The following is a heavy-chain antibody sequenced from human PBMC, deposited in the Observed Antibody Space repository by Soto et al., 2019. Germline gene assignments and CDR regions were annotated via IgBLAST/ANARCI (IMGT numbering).Heavy chain of an antibody. J-gene: IGHJ4*02. V-gene: IGHV3-21*01. CDR3: ARNPYSSSLMVDY. CDR2: ISSSSSYI. Sequence: GGSLRLSCAASGFTFSSYSMNWVRQAPGKGLEWVSSISSSSSYIYYADSVKGRFTISRDNAKSSLYLQMNSLRAEDTAVYYCARNPYSSSLMVDYWGQGTLVTVSS. D-gene: IGHD6-6*01. CDR1: GFTFSSYS.